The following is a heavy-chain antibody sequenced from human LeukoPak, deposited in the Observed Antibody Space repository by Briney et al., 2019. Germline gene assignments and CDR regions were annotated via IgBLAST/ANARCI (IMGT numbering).Heavy chain of an antibody. D-gene: IGHD1-26*01. CDR2: INVDGSTT. CDR3: ARLYSGNPYYFDY. V-gene: IGHV3-74*01. J-gene: IGHJ4*02. CDR1: GFTFSSYW. Sequence: GGSLRLSCTASGFTFSSYWMYWVRQAPGEGLVWVSHINVDGSTTSYADSGKGRFTISTDNAKNTVHLQMNSLRAEDMAVYFCARLYSGNPYYFDYWGQGTLVTVSS.